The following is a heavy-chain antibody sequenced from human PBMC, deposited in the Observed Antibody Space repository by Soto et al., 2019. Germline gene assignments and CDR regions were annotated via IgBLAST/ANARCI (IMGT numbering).Heavy chain of an antibody. CDR1: GFSLSASGVG. J-gene: IGHJ4*02. V-gene: IGHV2-5*02. Sequence: SGPTLVNPTQTLTLTRTFSGFSLSASGVGVGWIRQPPGKALEWLAIIYWDDAKHYSPSLKSSLTITKDTSKNQVVLTMTNMDPVDTATYYCAHKGGGDRILDYWGQGTPVTVSS. D-gene: IGHD3-16*01. CDR2: IYWDDAK. CDR3: AHKGGGDRILDY.